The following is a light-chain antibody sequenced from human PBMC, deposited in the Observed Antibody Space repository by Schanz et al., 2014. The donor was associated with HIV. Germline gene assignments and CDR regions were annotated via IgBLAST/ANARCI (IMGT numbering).Light chain of an antibody. CDR1: QSVSTY. J-gene: IGKJ1*01. CDR2: AAS. V-gene: IGKV3-11*01. CDR3: QQYGGSPT. Sequence: EIVLTQSPATLSLSPGERATLSCRASQSVSTYLAWYQRKPGQAPRLLIYAASNRASGIPARFSGSGSGSTFTLIISRLEPADAAVYYCQQYGGSPTFGQGTKVEIK.